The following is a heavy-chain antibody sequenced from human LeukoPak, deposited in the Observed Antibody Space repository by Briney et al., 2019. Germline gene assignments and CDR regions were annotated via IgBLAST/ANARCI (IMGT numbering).Heavy chain of an antibody. J-gene: IGHJ5*02. Sequence: PSETLSLTCTVSGVSISSGGYYWSWIRQPPGKGLERIGYIYHSGSTYYNPSLKSRVTISVDRSKNQFSLKLSSVTAADTAVYYCARVGATNWFDPWGQGTLVTVSS. D-gene: IGHD1-26*01. CDR1: GVSISSGGYY. V-gene: IGHV4-30-2*01. CDR2: IYHSGST. CDR3: ARVGATNWFDP.